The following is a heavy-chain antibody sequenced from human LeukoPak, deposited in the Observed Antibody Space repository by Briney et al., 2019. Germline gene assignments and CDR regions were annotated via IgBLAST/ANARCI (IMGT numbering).Heavy chain of an antibody. Sequence: PGGSLRLSCAASGSTFSSYWMHWVRQAPGKGLVWVSRINSDGSSTSYADSVKGRFTISRDNAKNTLYLQMNSLRAEDTAVYYCARVVAVAAKDYWGQGTLVTVSS. CDR3: ARVVAVAAKDY. CDR2: INSDGSST. D-gene: IGHD6-19*01. J-gene: IGHJ4*02. V-gene: IGHV3-74*01. CDR1: GSTFSSYW.